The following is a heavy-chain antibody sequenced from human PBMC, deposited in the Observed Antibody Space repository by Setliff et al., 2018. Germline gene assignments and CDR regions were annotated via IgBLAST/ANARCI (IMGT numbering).Heavy chain of an antibody. J-gene: IGHJ4*02. CDR1: GYTFTNYG. CDR2: ISPYTGNT. Sequence: ASVKVSCKASGYTFTNYGVTWVRQAPGQGLEWMGWISPYTGNTYYAPRLQDRVTLTADTSTNTAYMELRSLISDDTAVYYCSRLVRFCTRTTCQRLSGDDFWGQGTLVTVSS. CDR3: SRLVRFCTRTTCQRLSGDDF. V-gene: IGHV1-18*01. D-gene: IGHD2-8*01.